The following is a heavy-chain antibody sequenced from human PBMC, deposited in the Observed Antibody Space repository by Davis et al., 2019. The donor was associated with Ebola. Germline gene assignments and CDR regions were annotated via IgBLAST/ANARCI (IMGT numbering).Heavy chain of an antibody. Sequence: AASVKVSCKASGYTFTSYGISWVRQAPGQGLEWMGIINPSGGSTSYAQKFQGRVTMTRDTSTSTVYMELSSLRSEDTAVYYCATGYSNYQPRHWGQGTLVTVSS. V-gene: IGHV1-46*01. D-gene: IGHD4-11*01. CDR3: ATGYSNYQPRH. J-gene: IGHJ4*02. CDR2: INPSGGST. CDR1: GYTFTSYG.